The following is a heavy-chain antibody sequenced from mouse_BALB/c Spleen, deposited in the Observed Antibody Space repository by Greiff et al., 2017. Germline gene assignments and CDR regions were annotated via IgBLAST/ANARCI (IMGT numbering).Heavy chain of an antibody. CDR3: ARREDGYRYAMDY. V-gene: IGHV1-20*01. CDR2: INPYNGDT. J-gene: IGHJ4*01. CDR1: GYSFTGYF. Sequence: VQLQQSGPELVKPGASVKISCKASGYSFTGYFMNWVKQSHGKSLEWIGRINPYNGDTFYNQKFKGKATLTSDKSSSTAYMELSSLTSEDSAVYYCARREDGYRYAMDYWGQGTSVTVSS. D-gene: IGHD2-3*01.